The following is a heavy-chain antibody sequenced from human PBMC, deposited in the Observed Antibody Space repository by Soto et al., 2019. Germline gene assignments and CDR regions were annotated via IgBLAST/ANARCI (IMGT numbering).Heavy chain of an antibody. D-gene: IGHD6-25*01. Sequence: GSLRLSCVASGFTFNTYWMSWVRQAPGKGLEWVANIKEDGSDKYYVDSVKGRFTISRDNAKNLLYLQMNSLGAGDTAMYYCARFTRGSSGDYWGQGTLVTVSS. CDR3: ARFTRGSSGDY. CDR1: GFTFNTYW. CDR2: IKEDGSDK. V-gene: IGHV3-7*01. J-gene: IGHJ4*02.